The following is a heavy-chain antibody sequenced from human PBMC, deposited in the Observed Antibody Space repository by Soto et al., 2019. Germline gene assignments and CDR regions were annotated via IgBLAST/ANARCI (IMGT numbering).Heavy chain of an antibody. J-gene: IGHJ3*02. Sequence: GGSLRLSCAASGFPFSNAWMNWVRQAPGKGLEWVGRMKSKGDGATTDYGAPVKGRFTISRDDSKNTLYLQMNSLKTEDTAVYYCTTEPRYTDASHIWGQGTMVTVS. CDR1: GFPFSNAW. CDR3: TTEPRYTDASHI. CDR2: MKSKGDGATT. V-gene: IGHV3-15*01. D-gene: IGHD1-1*01.